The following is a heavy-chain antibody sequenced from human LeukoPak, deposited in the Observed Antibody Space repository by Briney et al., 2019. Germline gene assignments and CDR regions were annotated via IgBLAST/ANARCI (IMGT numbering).Heavy chain of an antibody. J-gene: IGHJ4*02. CDR2: ISYDGSSK. CDR1: GFTFSSHG. CDR3: AKVPWGYDSRDPIGY. Sequence: GGSPRLSCAASGFTFSSHGMHWVRQAPGKGLEWVAVISYDGSSKYYADSVKGRFTISRDNSKNTLYLQMNSLRAEDTALYYCAKVPWGYDSRDPIGYWGQGTLVTVSS. D-gene: IGHD3-22*01. V-gene: IGHV3-30*18.